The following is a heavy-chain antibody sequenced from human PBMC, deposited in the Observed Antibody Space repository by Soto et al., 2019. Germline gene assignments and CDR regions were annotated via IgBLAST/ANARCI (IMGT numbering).Heavy chain of an antibody. V-gene: IGHV1-8*01. J-gene: IGHJ4*02. CDR3: AVPTVARSYNY. CDR1: GYTFTSFD. D-gene: IGHD1-26*01. Sequence: QVQLVQSGAEVKKPGASVKVSCKASGYTFTSFDINWVRQATGQGLEWMGWMNPNSGNTGYAQKFQGIVTMTRTTAISTTYMELSRLRAEDTAVYYCAVPTVARSYNYWGQGTLVTVSS. CDR2: MNPNSGNT.